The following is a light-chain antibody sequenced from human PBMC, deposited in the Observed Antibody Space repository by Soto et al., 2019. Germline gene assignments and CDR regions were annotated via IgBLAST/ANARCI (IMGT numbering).Light chain of an antibody. CDR2: DVS. Sequence: QSVLTQPRSVSGSPGQSVTISCTGTSSGVGGYTYVSWYQQHPGKAPKLMIYDVSKRPSGVPDRFSGSKSGNTASLTISGLQAEDEADYYCCSYAGSYTVVFGGGTKLTVL. V-gene: IGLV2-11*01. CDR1: SSGVGGYTY. J-gene: IGLJ2*01. CDR3: CSYAGSYTVV.